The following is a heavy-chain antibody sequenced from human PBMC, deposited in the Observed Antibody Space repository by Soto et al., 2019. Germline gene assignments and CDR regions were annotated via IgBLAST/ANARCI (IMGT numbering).Heavy chain of an antibody. V-gene: IGHV4-4*02. CDR1: GGSLSSYNW. Sequence: QVQLQESGPGLVKPSGTLSLTCAVSGGSLSSYNWWSWVRQPPGKGLEWIGEIYHSGSTNYNPSLTSRVTMSMDKSNYQFFLRFSSVTAADTAGYYFARDALDIWGQGTVVTVSS. J-gene: IGHJ3*02. CDR3: ARDALDI. CDR2: IYHSGST.